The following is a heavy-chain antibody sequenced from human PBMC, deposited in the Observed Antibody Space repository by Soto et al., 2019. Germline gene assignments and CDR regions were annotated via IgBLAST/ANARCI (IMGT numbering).Heavy chain of an antibody. Sequence: GGSLRLSCAASGFTFSSYAMSWVRQAPGKGLEWVSAISGRGGSTYYADSVKGRFTISRDNSKNRLYLQMNSLRAEDTAVYYCAKASGGGRGSAPRDYYGMDVWGQGTTVTVSS. CDR2: ISGRGGST. V-gene: IGHV3-23*01. J-gene: IGHJ6*02. CDR3: AKASGGGRGSAPRDYYGMDV. CDR1: GFTFSSYA. D-gene: IGHD3-10*01.